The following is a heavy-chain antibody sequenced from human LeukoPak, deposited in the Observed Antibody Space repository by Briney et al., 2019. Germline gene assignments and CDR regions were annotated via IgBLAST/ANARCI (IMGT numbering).Heavy chain of an antibody. CDR1: GFTFSSYA. Sequence: GGSLRLSCAASGFTFSSYAMSWVRQAAEKGLEWVSIINAGGGETYYADSVKGRFTISRDNSKNTLYLQMNSLRVEDTAVYYCGRDPNGDYFGAFEFWGQETLVTVSA. D-gene: IGHD4-17*01. J-gene: IGHJ3*01. V-gene: IGHV3-23*01. CDR3: GRDPNGDYFGAFEF. CDR2: INAGGGET.